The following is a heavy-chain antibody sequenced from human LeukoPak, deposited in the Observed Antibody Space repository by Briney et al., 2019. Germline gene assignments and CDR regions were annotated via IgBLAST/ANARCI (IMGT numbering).Heavy chain of an antibody. Sequence: GGSLRLACAASGFTFSSYEMNWVRQAPGKGLEWVSYISSSGSTIYYADSVKGRFTISRDNAKNSLYLQMNSLRAEDTAVYYCAREGSRIFYYFDYWGQGTLVIVSS. CDR1: GFTFSSYE. CDR3: AREGSRIFYYFDY. D-gene: IGHD3-10*01. J-gene: IGHJ4*02. CDR2: ISSSGSTI. V-gene: IGHV3-48*03.